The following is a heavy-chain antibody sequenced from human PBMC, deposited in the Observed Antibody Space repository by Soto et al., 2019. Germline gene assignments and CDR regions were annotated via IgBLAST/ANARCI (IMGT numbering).Heavy chain of an antibody. V-gene: IGHV4-34*01. Sequence: SETLSLTCAVYGGSFSGYYWSWSRQPPGKGLEWFGEFNHSGSINYNPSLKSRVTISVDTCKNELSLKLSAVTAADTAAYYCVSSAQDTPGAAVGLGYWGQGTLVTVSS. D-gene: IGHD6-13*01. J-gene: IGHJ4*02. CDR1: GGSFSGYY. CDR3: VSSAQDTPGAAVGLGY. CDR2: FNHSGSI.